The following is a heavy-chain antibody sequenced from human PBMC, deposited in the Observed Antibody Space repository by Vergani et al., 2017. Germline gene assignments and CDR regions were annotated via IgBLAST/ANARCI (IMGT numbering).Heavy chain of an antibody. V-gene: IGHV4-61*02. J-gene: IGHJ6*02. CDR2: IYTSGST. CDR1: GGSINSGNYY. D-gene: IGHD6-19*01. Sequence: QVQLQESGPGLVKPSQTLSLTCTVSGGSINSGNYYWSWIRQPAGKGLEWIGRIYTSGSTNYNPSLESRVTVSIDTSKNQFSLQLNSVTPEDTAVYYCARLRSSVAGIIYYYYGVDVWGQGP. CDR3: ARLRSSVAGIIYYYYGVDV.